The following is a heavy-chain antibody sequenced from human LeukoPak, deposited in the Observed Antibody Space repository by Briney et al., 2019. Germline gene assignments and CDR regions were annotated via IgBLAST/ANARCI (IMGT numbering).Heavy chain of an antibody. CDR3: AKDSGSFVGWFDY. CDR2: ISYDGSNK. J-gene: IGHJ4*02. CDR1: GFTFSSYG. D-gene: IGHD1-26*01. Sequence: AGRSLRLSCAASGFTFSSYGMHWVRQAPGKGLEWVAVISYDGSNKYYADSVKGRFTISRDNSKNTLYLQMNSLRAEDTAVYYCAKDSGSFVGWFDYWGQGTLVTVSS. V-gene: IGHV3-30*18.